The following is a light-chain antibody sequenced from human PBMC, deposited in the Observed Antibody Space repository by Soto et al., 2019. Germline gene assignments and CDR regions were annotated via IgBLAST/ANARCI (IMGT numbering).Light chain of an antibody. Sequence: EIVMTQSPATLSVSPGERATLSCRASQSVSSYLAWYQQKPGQAPRLLIYDASNRATGIPARFSGSGSGTDFTLTISSLEPEDFAVYYCQQRSSWPIFTFGPGTKVDIK. V-gene: IGKV3-11*01. CDR2: DAS. J-gene: IGKJ3*01. CDR1: QSVSSY. CDR3: QQRSSWPIFT.